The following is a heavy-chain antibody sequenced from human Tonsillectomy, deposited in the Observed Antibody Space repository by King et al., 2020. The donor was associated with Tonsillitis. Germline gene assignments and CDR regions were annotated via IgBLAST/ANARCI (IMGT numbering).Heavy chain of an antibody. CDR1: GFTFSNYG. J-gene: IGHJ3*02. CDR3: AREGSTQDYGNAFDI. D-gene: IGHD4-17*01. V-gene: IGHV3-33*08. Sequence: VQLVESGGGVVQPGRSLRLSCAASGFTFSNYGMHWVRQAPGKGLELVAVIWYDGSNKYYAASVKGRFTISRDNSKNTLYLQMNSLRAEDTAVYYCAREGSTQDYGNAFDIWGQGTMVTVSS. CDR2: IWYDGSNK.